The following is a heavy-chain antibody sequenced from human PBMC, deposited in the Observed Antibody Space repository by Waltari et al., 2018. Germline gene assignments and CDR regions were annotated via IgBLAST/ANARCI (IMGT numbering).Heavy chain of an antibody. CDR2: INHSGST. CDR3: ARAGMVRGPYKRREDAFDI. CDR1: GGSFSGDY. J-gene: IGHJ3*02. Sequence: QVQLQLWGAGLLKPSEALSLTCAVYGGSFSGDYWGWIRQPPGKGLEWIGEINHSGSTNYNPSLKSRVTISVDTSKNQFSLKLCSVTAADTAVYYCARAGMVRGPYKRREDAFDIWGQGTMVTVSS. D-gene: IGHD3-10*01. V-gene: IGHV4-34*01.